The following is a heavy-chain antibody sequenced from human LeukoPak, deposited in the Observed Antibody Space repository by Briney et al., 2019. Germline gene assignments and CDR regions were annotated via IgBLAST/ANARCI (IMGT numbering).Heavy chain of an antibody. D-gene: IGHD5-12*01. CDR1: GVTFSSYS. Sequence: GGALRLSCAASGVTFSSYSMNWVRQAPGKGLEWGSYISSSSSTIYYADSVKGRFTISRDNAKNSLYLQMNSLRAEDTAVSYCARAEEWLRYGTFDYWGHGTLVTVSS. CDR3: ARAEEWLRYGTFDY. J-gene: IGHJ5*01. V-gene: IGHV3-48*01. CDR2: ISSSSSTI.